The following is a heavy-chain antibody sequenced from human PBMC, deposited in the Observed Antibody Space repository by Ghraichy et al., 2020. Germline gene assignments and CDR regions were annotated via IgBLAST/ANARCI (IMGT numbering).Heavy chain of an antibody. D-gene: IGHD2-2*02. V-gene: IGHV1-2*06. CDR3: ARGFKDIVVVPAAILYYYYYMDV. J-gene: IGHJ6*03. Sequence: ASVKVSCKASGYTFTGYYMHWVRQAPGQGLEWMGRINPNSGGTNYAQKFQGRVTMTRDTSISTAYMELSRLRSDDTAVYYCARGFKDIVVVPAAILYYYYYMDVWGKGTTVTVSS. CDR2: INPNSGGT. CDR1: GYTFTGYY.